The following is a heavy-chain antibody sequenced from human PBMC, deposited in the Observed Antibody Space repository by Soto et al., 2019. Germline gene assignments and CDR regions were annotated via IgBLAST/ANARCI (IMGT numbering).Heavy chain of an antibody. Sequence: GASVKVSCKASGYSFTEFYVHWVRQAPGQGLDWVGIINPNGGDAGYAQKFEGRVTMTRDTSTRTMYMEMSSLMYEDTAVYYCARAKYRAYGLNYDYDGLDVWGQGTKVTVSS. J-gene: IGHJ6*02. D-gene: IGHD5-12*01. CDR1: GYSFTEFY. CDR3: ARAKYRAYGLNYDYDGLDV. CDR2: INPNGGDA. V-gene: IGHV1-46*01.